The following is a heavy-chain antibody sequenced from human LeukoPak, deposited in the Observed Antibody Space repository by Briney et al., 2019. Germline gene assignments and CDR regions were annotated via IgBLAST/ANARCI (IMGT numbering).Heavy chain of an antibody. J-gene: IGHJ4*02. CDR3: ARVSLGIAVAGTGDY. Sequence: GGSLRLSCAASGFTFSSYSMNWVRQAPGKGLEWVSSISSSSSYIYYADSVKGRFTISRDNAKNSLYLQMNSLRAEDTAVYYCARVSLGIAVAGTGDYWGQGTLVTVSS. D-gene: IGHD6-19*01. V-gene: IGHV3-21*01. CDR2: ISSSSSYI. CDR1: GFTFSSYS.